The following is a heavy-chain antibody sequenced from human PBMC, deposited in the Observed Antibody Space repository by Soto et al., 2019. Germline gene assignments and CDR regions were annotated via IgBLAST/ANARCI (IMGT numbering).Heavy chain of an antibody. CDR2: IDPSDSYT. D-gene: IGHD2-15*01. CDR1: GYSFTSYW. V-gene: IGHV5-10-1*01. Sequence: GESLKISCKGSGYSFTSYWISWVRQMPGKGLEWMGRIDPSDSYTNYSPSFQGHVTISADKSISTAYLQWSSLKASDTAMYYCASFRGGYCSGGSCYSTKEYYYYGMDVWGQGTTVTVSS. J-gene: IGHJ6*02. CDR3: ASFRGGYCSGGSCYSTKEYYYYGMDV.